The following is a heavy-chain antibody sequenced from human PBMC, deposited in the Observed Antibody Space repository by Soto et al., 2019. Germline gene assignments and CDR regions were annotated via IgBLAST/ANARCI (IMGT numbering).Heavy chain of an antibody. J-gene: IGHJ4*02. CDR2: IYYSGST. CDR1: GGSISSYY. CDR3: ARAMEGYCSGGSCPFDY. V-gene: IGHV4-59*01. Sequence: SETLSLTCTVSGGSISSYYWSWIRQPLGKGLEWIGYIYYSGSTNYNPSLKSRVTISVDTSKNQFSLKLSSVTAADTAVYYCARAMEGYCSGGSCPFDYWGQGTLVTVSS. D-gene: IGHD2-15*01.